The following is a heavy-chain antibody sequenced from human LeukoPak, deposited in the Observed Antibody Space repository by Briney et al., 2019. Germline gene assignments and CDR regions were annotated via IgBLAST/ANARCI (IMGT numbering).Heavy chain of an antibody. CDR1: GFTFSSYT. J-gene: IGHJ3*02. D-gene: IGHD2-2*01. Sequence: GGSLRLSCSASGFTFSSYTVHWVRQAPGKGLEFVSAITCTGGNTYYADSVTGRFTLSRDNSKNTLYLQMNSLRAEDTAVYYCARTPYQLLHYDAFDIWGQGTMVTVSS. CDR3: ARTPYQLLHYDAFDI. CDR2: ITCTGGNT. V-gene: IGHV3-64*04.